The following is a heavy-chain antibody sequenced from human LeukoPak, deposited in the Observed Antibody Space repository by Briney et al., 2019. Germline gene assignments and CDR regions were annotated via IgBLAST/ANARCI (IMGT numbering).Heavy chain of an antibody. CDR2: INPNSGGT. CDR1: GYTFTGYY. CDR3: ARDISGFGELPLYYFDY. Sequence: GASEKVSCKASGYTFTGYYMHWVRQAPGQGLEWMGWINPNSGGTNYAQKFQGRVTMTRDTSISTAYMELSRLRSDDTAMYYCARDISGFGELPLYYFDYWGQGTLVTVSS. D-gene: IGHD3-10*01. V-gene: IGHV1-2*02. J-gene: IGHJ4*02.